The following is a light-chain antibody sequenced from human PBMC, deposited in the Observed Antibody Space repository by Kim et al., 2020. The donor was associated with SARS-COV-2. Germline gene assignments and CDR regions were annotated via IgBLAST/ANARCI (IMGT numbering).Light chain of an antibody. CDR2: QAN. V-gene: IGLV3-1*01. Sequence: VSPEQTASITSSGDRMGDKQACWYQQKPGQSPVLVIYQANKRPSGIPDRFSGSSSGNTATLTISGTKAMDEADYYWQAWDSSAPYVFGPGTKVTVL. J-gene: IGLJ1*01. CDR3: QAWDSSAPYV. CDR1: RMGDKQ.